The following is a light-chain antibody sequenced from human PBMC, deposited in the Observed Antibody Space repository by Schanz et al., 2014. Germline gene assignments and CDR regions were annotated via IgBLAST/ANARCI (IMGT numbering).Light chain of an antibody. CDR1: SGSVSTTYY. Sequence: QTVVTQEPSFSVSPGGTVTLTCGLSSGSVSTTYYPGWYQQTPGQAPRTLIYTTNTRSSGVPDRFSGSILGNKAALTSTGAEADDESDYYCVLYMGSGTGVFGGGTKVTVL. J-gene: IGLJ3*02. CDR2: TTN. V-gene: IGLV8-61*01. CDR3: VLYMGSGTGV.